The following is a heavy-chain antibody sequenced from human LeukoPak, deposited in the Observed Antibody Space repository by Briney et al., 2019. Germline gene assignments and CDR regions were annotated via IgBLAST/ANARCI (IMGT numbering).Heavy chain of an antibody. CDR2: IYYSGST. CDR3: ARDPGYSNYFNWFDP. Sequence: PQTLSLTCTVSGGSISSGDYYWSWIRQPPGKGLEWIGYIYYSGSTYYNPSLKSRVTISVDTSKNQFSLKLSSVTAADTAVYYCARDPGYSNYFNWFDPWGQGTLVTVSS. CDR1: GGSISSGDYY. V-gene: IGHV4-30-4*01. J-gene: IGHJ5*02. D-gene: IGHD4-11*01.